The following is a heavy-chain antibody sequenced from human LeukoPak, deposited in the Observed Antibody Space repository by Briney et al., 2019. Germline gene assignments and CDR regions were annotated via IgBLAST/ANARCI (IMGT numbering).Heavy chain of an antibody. D-gene: IGHD2-8*02. CDR1: GFTFSRYG. J-gene: IGHJ4*02. CDR3: ATYRQVLLPFES. CDR2: ISGSGGST. V-gene: IGHV3-23*01. Sequence: GSLRLSCAASGFTFSRYGMSWVRQAPGKGLEWVSAISGSGGSTYYADSVKGRFTISRDNSKNTLYLQMNSLRAEDTAIYYCATYRQVLLPFESWGQGTLVTVSS.